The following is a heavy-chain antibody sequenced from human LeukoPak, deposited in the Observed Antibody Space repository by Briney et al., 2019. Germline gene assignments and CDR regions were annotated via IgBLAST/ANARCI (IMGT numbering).Heavy chain of an antibody. CDR2: IIPIFGTA. J-gene: IGHJ6*03. V-gene: IGHV1-69*13. CDR1: GGTFSSYA. D-gene: IGHD3-3*01. Sequence: SVTVSCKASGGTFSSYAISWVRQAPGQGLEWMGGIIPIFGTANYAQKFQGRVTITADESTSTAYMELSSLRSEDTAVYYCARGGNYDFWSGYYGSDYYYYMDVWGKGTTVTVSS. CDR3: ARGGNYDFWSGYYGSDYYYYMDV.